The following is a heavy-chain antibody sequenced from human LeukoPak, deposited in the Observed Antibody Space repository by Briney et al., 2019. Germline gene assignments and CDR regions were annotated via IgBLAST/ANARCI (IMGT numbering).Heavy chain of an antibody. CDR2: ISGSGGST. V-gene: IGHV3-23*01. Sequence: GGSLRLSCAASGFTFSSYGMSWVRQAPGKGLEWVSAISGSGGSTYYADSVKGRFTISRDNSKNTLYLQMNSLRAEDTAVYYCAKRVVEMATIGWEYYYMDVWGKGTTVTISS. CDR1: GFTFSSYG. J-gene: IGHJ6*03. CDR3: AKRVVEMATIGWEYYYMDV. D-gene: IGHD5-24*01.